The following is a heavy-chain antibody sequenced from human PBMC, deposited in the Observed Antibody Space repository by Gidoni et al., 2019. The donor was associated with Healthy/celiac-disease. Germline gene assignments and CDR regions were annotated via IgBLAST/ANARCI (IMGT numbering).Heavy chain of an antibody. J-gene: IGHJ4*02. CDR1: GFTFSSYT. Sequence: QVQLVESGGGVVQPGRSLRLSCAASGFTFSSYTMHWVRQAPGKGLAWVAVISYDGSNKYYADSVKGRFTISRDNSKNTLYLQMNSLRGEDTAVYYCARDLTLDYWGQGTLVTVSA. V-gene: IGHV3-30-3*01. CDR3: ARDLTLDY. CDR2: ISYDGSNK.